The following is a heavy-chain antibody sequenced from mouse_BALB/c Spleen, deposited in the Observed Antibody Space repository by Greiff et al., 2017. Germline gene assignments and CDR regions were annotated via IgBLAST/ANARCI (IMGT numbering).Heavy chain of an antibody. J-gene: IGHJ4*01. V-gene: IGHV5-17*02. Sequence: EVQLVESGGGLVQPGGSRKLSCAASGFTFSSFGMHWVRQAPEKGLEWVAYISSGSSTIYYADTVKGRFTISRDNPKNTLFLQMTSLRSEDTAMYYCARGKTGTGYAMDYWGQGTSGTVSS. CDR3: ARGKTGTGYAMDY. D-gene: IGHD4-1*01. CDR1: GFTFSSFG. CDR2: ISSGSSTI.